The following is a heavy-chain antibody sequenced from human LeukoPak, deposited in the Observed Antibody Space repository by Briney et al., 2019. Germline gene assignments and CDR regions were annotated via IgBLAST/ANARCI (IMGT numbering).Heavy chain of an antibody. CDR1: GFTFSSYG. Sequence: GGTLRLSCAASGFTFSSYGMAWVRQASRKGLEWVSDISGGGIRTDYADSVKGRFTISRDNSRHTLYLQMNSLRAEDTAVYYCAKRSGGPSPFDYWGQGTLVTVSS. CDR3: AKRSGGPSPFDY. J-gene: IGHJ4*02. V-gene: IGHV3-23*01. D-gene: IGHD3-3*01. CDR2: ISGGGIRT.